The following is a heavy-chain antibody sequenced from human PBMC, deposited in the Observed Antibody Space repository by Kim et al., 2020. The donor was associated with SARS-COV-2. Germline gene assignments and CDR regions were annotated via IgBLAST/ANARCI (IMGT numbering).Heavy chain of an antibody. J-gene: IGHJ4*02. D-gene: IGHD6-19*01. CDR2: INHNGST. Sequence: SETLSLTCAVYGGSFSGYYWSWIRQPPGKGLEWIGEINHNGSTNYNPSLKSRVTISVDTAKNQFSLKLSSVTAADTAVYYCSRGVSFWGQWLPQSPGASFDYWGQGTLVTVSS. V-gene: IGHV4-34*01. CDR1: GGSFSGYY. CDR3: SRGVSFWGQWLPQSPGASFDY.